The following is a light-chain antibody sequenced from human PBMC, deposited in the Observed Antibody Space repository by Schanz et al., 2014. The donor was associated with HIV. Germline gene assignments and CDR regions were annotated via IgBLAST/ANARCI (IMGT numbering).Light chain of an antibody. CDR3: HHYGGS. CDR1: QSISTH. CDR2: GAS. V-gene: IGKV3-20*01. J-gene: IGKJ3*01. Sequence: EIVLTQSPGTLSLSPGEVGTLSCRASQSISTHLAWYQQKPGQAPTLLIYGASKRATGIPDRFIGGGSGTDFTLTISGLEPEDFAVYYCHHYGGSFGPGTTVDYK.